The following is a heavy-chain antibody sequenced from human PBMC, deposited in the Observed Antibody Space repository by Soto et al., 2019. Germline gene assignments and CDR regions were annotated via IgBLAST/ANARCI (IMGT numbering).Heavy chain of an antibody. CDR3: AREGNLGRWLQPLDF. D-gene: IGHD5-12*01. Sequence: PSETLSLTCTASGDSISAYSWSWVRQPPGKGLEWIGNIHYNGNTKYNPSLKSRVSMSVDTSKNQFSLRLISVTAADTAKYFCAREGNLGRWLQPLDFWGQGTLVTVSS. CDR2: IHYNGNT. V-gene: IGHV4-59*01. CDR1: GDSISAYS. J-gene: IGHJ4*02.